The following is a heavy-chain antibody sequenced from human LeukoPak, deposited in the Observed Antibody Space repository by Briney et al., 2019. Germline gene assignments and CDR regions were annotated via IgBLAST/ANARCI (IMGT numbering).Heavy chain of an antibody. CDR3: AREWFDP. J-gene: IGHJ5*02. V-gene: IGHV4-39*07. Sequence: SETLSLTCTVSGGSISSSRYSWGWIRQPPGKGLEWIGEINHSGSTNYNPSLKSRVTISVDTSKNQFSLKLSSVTAADTAVYYCAREWFDPWGQGTLVTVSS. CDR2: INHSGST. CDR1: GGSISSSRYS.